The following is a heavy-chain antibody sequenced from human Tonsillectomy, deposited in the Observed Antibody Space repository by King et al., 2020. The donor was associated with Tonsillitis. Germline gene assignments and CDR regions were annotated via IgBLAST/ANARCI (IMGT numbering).Heavy chain of an antibody. J-gene: IGHJ4*02. V-gene: IGHV3-30*02. CDR3: AKASYDYVWGSYRSQPTDY. CDR1: GFTFSSYG. Sequence: VQLVESGGGEVQPGGSLRLSCAASGFTFSSYGMHWVRQAPGKGLEWVTFIRYDGSNKYYADSVKGRFTISRDNSKNTLYLQMNSLRAEDTAVYYCAKASYDYVWGSYRSQPTDYWGQGTLVTVSS. CDR2: IRYDGSNK. D-gene: IGHD3-16*02.